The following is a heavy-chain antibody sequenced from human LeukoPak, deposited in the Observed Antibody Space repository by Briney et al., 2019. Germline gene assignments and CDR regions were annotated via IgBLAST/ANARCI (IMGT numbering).Heavy chain of an antibody. J-gene: IGHJ5*02. CDR3: ARVPEAAAEAYWFDP. Sequence: PGGSLRLSCAASGFTVSSNYMSWGRQAPGKGLEWGSVIYSGGSTYYADSVKGRFTISRDNAKNSLYLQMNSLRAEDTAVYYCARVPEAAAEAYWFDPWGQGTLVTVSS. CDR1: GFTVSSNY. D-gene: IGHD6-13*01. CDR2: IYSGGST. V-gene: IGHV3-53*01.